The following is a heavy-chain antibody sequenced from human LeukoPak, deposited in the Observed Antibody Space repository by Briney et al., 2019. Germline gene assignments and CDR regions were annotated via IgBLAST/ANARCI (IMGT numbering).Heavy chain of an antibody. CDR1: GFIFSTSA. V-gene: IGHV3-64D*06. J-gene: IGHJ4*02. D-gene: IGHD5-24*01. CDR2: ILSKGDRT. Sequence: GGSLRLSCSVSGFIFSTSAMHWVRQAPGKGLEYVSTILSKGDRTYYADSVKGRFTISRDNSKNTPYLQMSSLRVEDTAVYYCVKDRWVDYWGQGALVTVSP. CDR3: VKDRWVDY.